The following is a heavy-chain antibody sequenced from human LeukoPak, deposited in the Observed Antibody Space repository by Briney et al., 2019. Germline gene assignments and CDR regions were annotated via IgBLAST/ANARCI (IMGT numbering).Heavy chain of an antibody. CDR3: ARRSNPGSVCDY. V-gene: IGHV3-23*01. CDR2: ISGSGGST. Sequence: GGSLRLSCAASGFTFSSYAMSWVRQAPGKGLEWVSAISGSGGSTYYADSVKGRFTISRDNAKNSLYLQMNSLRAEDTAVYYCARRSNPGSVCDYWGQGTLVTVSS. CDR1: GFTFSSYA. J-gene: IGHJ4*02. D-gene: IGHD2-15*01.